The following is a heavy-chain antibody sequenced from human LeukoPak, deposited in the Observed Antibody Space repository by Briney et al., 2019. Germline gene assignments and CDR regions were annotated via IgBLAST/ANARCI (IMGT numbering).Heavy chain of an antibody. Sequence: PGGSLRLSCAASGFTFDDYTMHWVRQAPGKGLEWVSLISWDGGSTYYADSVKGRFTISRDNSKNSLYLQMNSLRTEDTALYYCAEDRDSSGWYGDYYFDYWGQGTLVTVSS. V-gene: IGHV3-43*01. CDR1: GFTFDDYT. CDR2: ISWDGGST. CDR3: AEDRDSSGWYGDYYFDY. J-gene: IGHJ4*02. D-gene: IGHD6-19*01.